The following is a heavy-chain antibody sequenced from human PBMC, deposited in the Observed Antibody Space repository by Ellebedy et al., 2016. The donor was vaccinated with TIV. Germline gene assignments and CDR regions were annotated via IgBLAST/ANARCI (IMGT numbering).Heavy chain of an antibody. CDR3: ATDRSYGDYRSPAHAFEF. CDR1: GFTFSSYW. V-gene: IGHV3-7*01. Sequence: GGSLRLSCAAPGFTFSSYWMSWVRQAPGKGLEWVANINQDGSEKYYVDSVKGRFTISRDNARNSLYLQMNSLGADDTAVYYCATDRSYGDYRSPAHAFEFWGQGTMVTVSS. J-gene: IGHJ3*01. D-gene: IGHD4-17*01. CDR2: INQDGSEK.